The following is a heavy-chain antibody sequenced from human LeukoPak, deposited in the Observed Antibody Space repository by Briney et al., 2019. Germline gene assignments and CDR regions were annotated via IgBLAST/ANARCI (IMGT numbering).Heavy chain of an antibody. CDR2: IIPIFGTA. CDR1: GGTFSSYA. CDR3: ARGAAAGRDIVVVPAAISYYNWFDP. Sequence: SMKVSCKASGGTFSSYAISWVRQAPGQGLEWMGGIIPIFGTANYAQKFQGRVTITADESTSTAYMELSSLRSEDTAVYYCARGAAAGRDIVVVPAAISYYNWFDPWGQGTLVTVSS. J-gene: IGHJ5*02. D-gene: IGHD2-2*02. V-gene: IGHV1-69*13.